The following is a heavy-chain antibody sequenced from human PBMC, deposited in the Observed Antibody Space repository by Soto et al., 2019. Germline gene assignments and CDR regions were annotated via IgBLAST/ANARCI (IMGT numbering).Heavy chain of an antibody. J-gene: IGHJ3*01. CDR1: GFSFTSHW. CDR3: ARDQGREILASAFDF. Sequence: EVQLVESGGGLVQPGESLRLSCAASGFSFTSHWMSWVRQAPGKGLEWVATIKRDGSASYYLGSVKGRFTISRDNANDSLFPEMTSLRAKDTAVYYCARDQGREILASAFDFWGQGTKVTVSS. V-gene: IGHV3-7*01. CDR2: IKRDGSAS. D-gene: IGHD5-12*01.